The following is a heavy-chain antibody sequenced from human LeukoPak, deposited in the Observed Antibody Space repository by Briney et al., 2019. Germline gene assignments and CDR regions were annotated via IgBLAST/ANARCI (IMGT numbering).Heavy chain of an antibody. Sequence: GGSLRLSCAASGFTFSSYWMSWVRQAPGKGLEWVANIKQDGSEKYYVDSVKGRFTISRDNAKNSLYLQMNSLRAEDTAVYYCARAEYSYGLWGYYYYYYMDVWGKGTTVTVSS. V-gene: IGHV3-7*01. J-gene: IGHJ6*03. D-gene: IGHD5-18*01. CDR2: IKQDGSEK. CDR1: GFTFSSYW. CDR3: ARAEYSYGLWGYYYYYYMDV.